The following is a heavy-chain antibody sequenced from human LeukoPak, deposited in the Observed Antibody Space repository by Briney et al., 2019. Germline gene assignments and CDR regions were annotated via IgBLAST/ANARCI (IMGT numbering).Heavy chain of an antibody. Sequence: GGSLRLSCAASGFTFSSYAMSWVRQAPGKGLEWVSAISGSGGSTYYADSVKGRFTISRDNAKNSLYLQMNSLRAEDTAVYYCARAHYDFWSGYEDPHFDYWGQGTLVTVSS. CDR3: ARAHYDFWSGYEDPHFDY. CDR2: ISGSGGST. V-gene: IGHV3-23*01. CDR1: GFTFSSYA. D-gene: IGHD3-3*01. J-gene: IGHJ4*02.